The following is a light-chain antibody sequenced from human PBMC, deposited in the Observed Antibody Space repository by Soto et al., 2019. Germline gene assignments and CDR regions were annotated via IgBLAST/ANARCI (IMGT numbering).Light chain of an antibody. V-gene: IGKV1-5*03. CDR3: QQYNAYSLT. CDR1: QSLNSE. Sequence: DIQMTQSPSTLSASVGDRVTITCRASQSLNSELAWYQQKPGKAPRLLIYQASSLEGGVPSRFTGTGSGTEFTLTISSLQPDDFATYYCQQYNAYSLTFGGGTKVEIK. J-gene: IGKJ4*01. CDR2: QAS.